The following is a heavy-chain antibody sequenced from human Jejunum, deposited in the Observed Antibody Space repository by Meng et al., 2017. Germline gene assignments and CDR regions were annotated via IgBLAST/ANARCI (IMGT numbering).Heavy chain of an antibody. CDR3: ARSRVTTGLFDS. J-gene: IGHJ4*02. CDR1: CGSISGEAYC. Sequence: QVSRPRSGRTLLMPSHALALTLPVCCGSISGEAYCWGWLRQHPGLGLEWLGYIYYSGSTNYNPSLKSRLFMSVDTSKNQFSLKLTSMTAADTAVYYCARSRVTTGLFDSWGRGTLVTVSS. CDR2: IYYSGST. D-gene: IGHD4-17*01. V-gene: IGHV4-31*04.